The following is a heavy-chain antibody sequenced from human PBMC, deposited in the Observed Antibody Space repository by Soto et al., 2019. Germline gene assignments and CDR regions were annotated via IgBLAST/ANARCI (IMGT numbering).Heavy chain of an antibody. CDR3: ARRTPFFFDY. J-gene: IGHJ4*02. Sequence: ASVKVSCKASGYTFTSYGISWVRQAPGQGLEWMAWINAGNGNTKYSQRFQGRVTITRDTSASTAYMELSSLRSEDTAVYYCARRTPFFFDYWGQETLVTVSS. CDR2: INAGNGNT. V-gene: IGHV1-3*01. CDR1: GYTFTSYG.